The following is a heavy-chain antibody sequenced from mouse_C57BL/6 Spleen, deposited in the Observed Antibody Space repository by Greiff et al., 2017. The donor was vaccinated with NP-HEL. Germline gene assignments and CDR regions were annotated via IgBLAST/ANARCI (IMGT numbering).Heavy chain of an antibody. CDR3: AIHYSNWGYVDV. CDR1: GYTFTGYW. CDR2: ILPGSGST. Sequence: QVQLQQSGAELMKPGASVKLSCKATGYTFTGYWIERVKQRPGHGLEWIGEILPGSGSTNYIEKFKGKATFTADTSSNTAYMQLSSLTNEDSAIYYCAIHYSNWGYVDVWGTGTTVTVSS. D-gene: IGHD2-5*01. J-gene: IGHJ1*03. V-gene: IGHV1-9*01.